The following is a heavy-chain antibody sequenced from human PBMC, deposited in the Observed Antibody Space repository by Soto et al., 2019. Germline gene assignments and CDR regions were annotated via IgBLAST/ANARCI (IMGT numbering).Heavy chain of an antibody. D-gene: IGHD6-13*01. V-gene: IGHV4-34*01. J-gene: IGHJ5*02. CDR3: ARGRYSSSRNWFEP. Sequence: SETLSLTCAVYGGSFSGYYWSWIRQPPGKGLEWIGEINHSGSTDYNPSLKSRVTISVDTSKNQFSLKLSSVTAADTAVYYCARGRYSSSRNWFEPWGQGTLVTVSS. CDR1: GGSFSGYY. CDR2: INHSGST.